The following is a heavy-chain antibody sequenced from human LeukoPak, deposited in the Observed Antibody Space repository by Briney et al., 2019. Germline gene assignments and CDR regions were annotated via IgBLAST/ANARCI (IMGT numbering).Heavy chain of an antibody. CDR3: AKKTFRFGEGVWFDP. J-gene: IGHJ5*02. CDR2: ISYDGSNK. CDR1: GFTFSSYG. Sequence: GGSLRLSCAASGFTFSSYGMHWVRQAPGKGLEWVAVISYDGSNKYYADSVKGRFTISRDNSKNTLYLQMNSLRAEDTAVYYCAKKTFRFGEGVWFDPWGQGTLVTVSS. V-gene: IGHV3-30*18. D-gene: IGHD3-10*01.